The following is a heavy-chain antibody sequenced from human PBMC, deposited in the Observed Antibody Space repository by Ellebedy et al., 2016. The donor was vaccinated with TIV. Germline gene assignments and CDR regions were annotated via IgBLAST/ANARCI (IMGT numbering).Heavy chain of an antibody. V-gene: IGHV3-7*03. Sequence: GESLKISCAASGFTFSSYWMNWVRQTPGKGLEWVANIKQDGSEKYYVDSVKGRFTISRDNARNSLYLQMNSLRAEDTAVYFCARGSGYEAFHIWGQGTMVTVSS. CDR1: GFTFSSYW. J-gene: IGHJ3*02. CDR3: ARGSGYEAFHI. D-gene: IGHD3-10*01. CDR2: IKQDGSEK.